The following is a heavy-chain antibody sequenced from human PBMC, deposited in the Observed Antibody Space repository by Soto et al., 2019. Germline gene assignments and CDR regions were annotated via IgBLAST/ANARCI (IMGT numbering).Heavy chain of an antibody. D-gene: IGHD3-10*01. J-gene: IGHJ6*02. Sequence: SVKVSCKASGGTFSSYAISWVRQAPGQGLEWMGGIIPIFGTANYAQKFQGRVTITADKSTSTAYMELSSLRSEDTAVYYCARDEVRGVISYYYYGMDVWGQGTTVTVSS. V-gene: IGHV1-69*06. CDR3: ARDEVRGVISYYYYGMDV. CDR2: IIPIFGTA. CDR1: GGTFSSYA.